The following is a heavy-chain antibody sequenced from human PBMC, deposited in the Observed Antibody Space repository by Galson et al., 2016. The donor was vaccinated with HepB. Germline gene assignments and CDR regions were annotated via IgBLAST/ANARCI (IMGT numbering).Heavy chain of an antibody. D-gene: IGHD3-10*01. V-gene: IGHV4-34*12. CDR2: IIHSGST. CDR1: GGSFSTYY. J-gene: IGHJ5*02. Sequence: SETLSLTCAVYGGSFSTYYWSWIRQPPGKGLEWIGAIIHSGSTNYNPSLKRRVPISVDTSKNQFSLKLSSWAAADTAVYYCARRVGDYAYIGEYHFDQWGQGALVTVSS. CDR3: ARRVGDYAYIGEYHFDQ.